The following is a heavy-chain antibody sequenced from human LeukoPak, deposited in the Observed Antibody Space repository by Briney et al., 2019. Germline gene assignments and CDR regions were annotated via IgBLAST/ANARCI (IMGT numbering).Heavy chain of an antibody. J-gene: IGHJ4*02. V-gene: IGHV4-61*01. CDR2: IYYSGST. Sequence: SETLSLTCTVSGYSISSGFYWGWIRQPPGKGLEWIGYIYYSGSTSYNPSLKSRVTISVDTSKNQFSLKLSSVTAADTAVYYCAREEALGSGSFDYWGQGTLVTVSS. CDR1: GYSISSGFY. CDR3: AREEALGSGSFDY. D-gene: IGHD1-26*01.